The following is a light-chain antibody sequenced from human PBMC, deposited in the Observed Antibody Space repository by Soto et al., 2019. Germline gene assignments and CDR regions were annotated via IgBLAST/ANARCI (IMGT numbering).Light chain of an antibody. CDR1: QSLAYSDGNTY. Sequence: DVVMTQSPLSLPVTLGQPASISCRSSQSLAYSDGNTYLNWFQQRPGQSPRRLIYKVSNRDSGVPDRFSGRGSGTDFTLTISRVEAEDVGVYYCMQGTHWPPYTFGQGTKLEIK. V-gene: IGKV2-30*01. CDR3: MQGTHWPPYT. J-gene: IGKJ2*01. CDR2: KVS.